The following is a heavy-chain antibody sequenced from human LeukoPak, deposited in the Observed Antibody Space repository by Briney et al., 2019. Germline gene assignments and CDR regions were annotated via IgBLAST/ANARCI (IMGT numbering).Heavy chain of an antibody. CDR3: ARGSRYYDFWSGPGAFDY. CDR1: GGTFSSHA. CDR2: IIPIFGTA. V-gene: IGHV1-69*13. Sequence: ASVKVSCKASGGTFSSHAISWVRQAPGQGLEWMGGIIPIFGTANYVQKFQGRVTITADESTSTAYMELSSLRSEDTAVYYCARGSRYYDFWSGPGAFDYWGQGTLVTVSS. J-gene: IGHJ4*02. D-gene: IGHD3-3*01.